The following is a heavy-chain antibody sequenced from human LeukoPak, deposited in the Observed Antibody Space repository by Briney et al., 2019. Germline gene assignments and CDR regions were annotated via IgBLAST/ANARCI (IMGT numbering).Heavy chain of an antibody. J-gene: IGHJ4*02. D-gene: IGHD6-19*01. V-gene: IGHV4-34*01. CDR2: INHSGSI. CDR3: ATSGWYLLPGVY. Sequence: PSETLSLTCAVYGGSFSGYYWSWIRQPPGERLEWIGEINHSGSINYNPSLKSLVTISVDTSKNQFSLKLSSVTAADTAVYCCATSGWYLLPGVYWGQGTLVTVSS. CDR1: GGSFSGYY.